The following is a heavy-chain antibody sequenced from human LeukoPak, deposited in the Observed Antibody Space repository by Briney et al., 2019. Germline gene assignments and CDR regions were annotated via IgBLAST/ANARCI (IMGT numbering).Heavy chain of an antibody. CDR3: AKDGSYVGYFDY. V-gene: IGHV3-23*01. CDR2: ISGSGGST. J-gene: IGHJ4*02. CDR1: GSTFSSYA. D-gene: IGHD2-15*01. Sequence: GGSLRLSCAASGSTFSSYAMSWVRQAPGKGLEWVSAISGSGGSTYYADSVKGRFTISRDNSKNTLYLQMNSLRAEDTAVYYCAKDGSYVGYFDYGGRGTLVTVSS.